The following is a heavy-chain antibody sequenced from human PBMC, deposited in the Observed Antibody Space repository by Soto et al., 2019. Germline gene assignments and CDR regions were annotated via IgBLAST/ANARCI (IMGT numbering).Heavy chain of an antibody. CDR3: ASDRVECGYPGCFQH. J-gene: IGHJ1*01. Sequence: EVQLVESGGGLIQPGGSLRLSCAASGFTVSSNYMSWVRQAPGKGLEWVSVIYSGGSTYYADSVKGRFTISRDNSKNTLYAQMNSLRAEDRAVDDCASDRVECGYPGCFQHWGQGKLVTVSS. D-gene: IGHD3-22*01. CDR2: IYSGGST. CDR1: GFTVSSNY. V-gene: IGHV3-53*01.